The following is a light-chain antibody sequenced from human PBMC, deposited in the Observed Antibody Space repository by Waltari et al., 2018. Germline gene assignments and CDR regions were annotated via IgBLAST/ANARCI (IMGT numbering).Light chain of an antibody. V-gene: IGLV2-14*01. CDR2: DVS. CDR1: SSNSGGDNF. J-gene: IGLJ1*01. CDR3: SSYTRSSSYV. Sequence: QSALTPPASVSGSPEQSNTISCTGTSSNSGGDNFVSWYQQHPGKAPKLILFDVSDRPSGVSNRFSGSKSGNSASLTISGLQAEDEADYYCSSYTRSSSYVFGTGTKVTVL.